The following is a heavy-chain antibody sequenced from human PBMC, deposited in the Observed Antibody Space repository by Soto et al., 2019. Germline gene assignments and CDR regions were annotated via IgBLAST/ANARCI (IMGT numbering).Heavy chain of an antibody. D-gene: IGHD1-1*01. J-gene: IGHJ4*02. CDR3: AHVDWAACGTRYYFDH. Sequence: QITLTESGPTLVKPTQTLTLTCTCSGFSCSPVAVGVGWIRQPPGKALEFLELIYWDDYKRYRPSLKNKTTITNDASSNQVVLTMTDLDPVDTATYDCAHVDWAACGTRYYFDHWGQGALVTVSS. CDR2: IYWDDYK. CDR1: GFSCSPVAVG. V-gene: IGHV2-5*02.